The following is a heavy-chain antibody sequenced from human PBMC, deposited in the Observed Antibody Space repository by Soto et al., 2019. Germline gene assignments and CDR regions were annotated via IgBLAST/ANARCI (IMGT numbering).Heavy chain of an antibody. CDR3: ARGNPFNYAGFDV. V-gene: IGHV1-8*01. CDR1: GYTFSDFD. CDR2: INAKSGDT. D-gene: IGHD3-16*01. J-gene: IGHJ6*02. Sequence: DLEQSGAEVKRPGASVKVSCKASGYTFSDFDINWLRQASGQGPEWMGWINAKSGDTFFAQRFQGKFNMTWDTSLSTAYMEVGSLTSDDTAIYYCARGNPFNYAGFDVWGQGTTVAVSS.